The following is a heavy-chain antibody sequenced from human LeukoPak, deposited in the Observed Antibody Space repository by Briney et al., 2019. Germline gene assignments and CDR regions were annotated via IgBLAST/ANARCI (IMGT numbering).Heavy chain of an antibody. D-gene: IGHD6-19*01. CDR1: GYTFTSCA. V-gene: IGHV1-3*01. CDR2: INAGNGNT. Sequence: ASVKVSCKGSGYTFTSCAMHWVRQAPGQRLEWMGWINAGNGNTKYSQKFQGRVTITRDTSASTAYMELSSLRSEDTAVYYCARESSGWFYYYYYGMDVWGQGTTVTVSS. CDR3: ARESSGWFYYYYYGMDV. J-gene: IGHJ6*02.